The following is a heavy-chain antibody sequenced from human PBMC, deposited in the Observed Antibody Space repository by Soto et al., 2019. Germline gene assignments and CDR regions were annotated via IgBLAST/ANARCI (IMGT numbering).Heavy chain of an antibody. D-gene: IGHD3-22*01. J-gene: IGHJ6*02. CDR1: GFTFSSYG. Sequence: QVQLVESGGGVVQPGRSLRLSCAASGFTFSSYGMHWVRQAPGKGLEWVAVISYDGSNKYYADSVKGRFTISRDNSKNTLYRQRNSLRAEDTAVYYCAKDQGRYYDSSGYRHYGMDVWGQGTTVTVSS. CDR2: ISYDGSNK. V-gene: IGHV3-30*18. CDR3: AKDQGRYYDSSGYRHYGMDV.